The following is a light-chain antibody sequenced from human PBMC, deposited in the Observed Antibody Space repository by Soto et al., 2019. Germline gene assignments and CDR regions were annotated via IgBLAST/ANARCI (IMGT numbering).Light chain of an antibody. CDR3: KQALQNPLT. CDR2: LAS. J-gene: IGKJ4*01. Sequence: DIVLTQSPLSLSVTPGEPASISCRSSQSLLHSNGNNYLEWYLQKPGQSPQVLIYLASNRASGDPGXRGSGSGTDFTLKISRVEAEDVGVYYCKQALQNPLTFGGGTKVEIK. V-gene: IGKV2-28*01. CDR1: QSLLHSNGNNY.